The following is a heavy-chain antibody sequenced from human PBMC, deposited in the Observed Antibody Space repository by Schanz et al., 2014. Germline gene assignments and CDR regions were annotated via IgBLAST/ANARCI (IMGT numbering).Heavy chain of an antibody. CDR3: ARDSRPNYDFLTAYYSIDY. D-gene: IGHD3-9*01. CDR2: IATSSSTR. CDR1: GFTISSYK. Sequence: EVHLVESGGGLVKRGGSLRLSCAASGFTISSYKMNWVRQAPGKGLEWLSYIATSSSTRHYADSVKGRVTISRDNAKNSVSLQMRRLRVEDTAVYYCARDSRPNYDFLTAYYSIDYWGQGTLVTVSS. J-gene: IGHJ4*02. V-gene: IGHV3-48*01.